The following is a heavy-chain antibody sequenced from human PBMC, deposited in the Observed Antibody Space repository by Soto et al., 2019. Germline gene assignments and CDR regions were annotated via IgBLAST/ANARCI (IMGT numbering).Heavy chain of an antibody. CDR1: GGTFSSYT. J-gene: IGHJ6*03. D-gene: IGHD3-3*01. CDR2: IIPILGIA. V-gene: IGHV1-69*02. Sequence: QVQLVQSGAEVKKPGSSVKVSCKASGGTFSSYTISWVRQAPGQGLEWMGRIIPILGIANYAQKFQGRVTITADKSTSTAYMELSSLRSEDTAVYYCARGTRYDFWSGYPDKYYYYYMDVWGKGTTVTVSS. CDR3: ARGTRYDFWSGYPDKYYYYYMDV.